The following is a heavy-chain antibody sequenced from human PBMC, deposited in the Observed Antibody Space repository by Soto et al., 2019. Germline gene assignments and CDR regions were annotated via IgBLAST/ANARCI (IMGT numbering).Heavy chain of an antibody. CDR2: IIPIFGTA. CDR1: GGTFSSYA. CDR3: ARMHSSGPFDY. Sequence: SVKVSCKASGGTFSSYAISWVRQAPGQGLEWMGGIIPIFGTANYAQKFQGRVTMTRDTSISTAYMELSRLRSDDTAVYYCARMHSSGPFDYWGQGTLVTVSS. J-gene: IGHJ4*02. V-gene: IGHV1-69*05. D-gene: IGHD6-19*01.